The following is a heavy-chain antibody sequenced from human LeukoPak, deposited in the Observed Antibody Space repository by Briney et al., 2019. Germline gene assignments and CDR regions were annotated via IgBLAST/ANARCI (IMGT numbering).Heavy chain of an antibody. J-gene: IGHJ4*02. CDR1: GGPFSGYY. V-gene: IGHV4-34*01. D-gene: IGHD3-10*01. CDR3: ARAEEPITMVRGGLGCFDY. Sequence: PSETLSLTCAVYGGPFSGYYWSWIRQPPGKGLEWIGEINHSGSTNYNPSLKSRVTISVDTSKNQFSLKLSSVTAADTAVYYCARAEEPITMVRGGLGCFDYWGQGTLVTVSS. CDR2: INHSGST.